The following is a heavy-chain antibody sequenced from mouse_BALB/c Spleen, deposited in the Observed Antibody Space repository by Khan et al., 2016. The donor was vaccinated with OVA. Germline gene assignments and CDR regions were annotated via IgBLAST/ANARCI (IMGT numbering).Heavy chain of an antibody. J-gene: IGHJ3*01. Sequence: EVQLVESGGDLVRPGGSLQLSCAASGFTFSSYSMSWVRQTPDKRLEWVATISSDGDYTYYPDSVKGRFTISRDNAKNTLYLQMSSLKSEDTAMYYCARHLTGSFAYWGQGTLVTVAA. CDR2: ISSDGDYT. V-gene: IGHV5-6*01. D-gene: IGHD4-1*01. CDR3: ARHLTGSFAY. CDR1: GFTFSSYS.